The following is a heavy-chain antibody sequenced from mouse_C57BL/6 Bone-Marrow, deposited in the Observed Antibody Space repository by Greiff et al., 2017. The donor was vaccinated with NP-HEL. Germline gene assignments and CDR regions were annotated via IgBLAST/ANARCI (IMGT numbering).Heavy chain of an antibody. V-gene: IGHV1-64*01. J-gene: IGHJ1*03. CDR1: GYTFTSYW. CDR2: IHPNSGST. CDR3: AREGWYFDV. Sequence: QVHVKQPGAELVKPGASVKLSCKASGYTFTSYWMHWVKQRPGQGLEWIGMIHPNSGSTNYNEKFKSKATLTVDKSSSTAYMQLSSLTSEDSAVYYCAREGWYFDVWGTGTTVTVSS.